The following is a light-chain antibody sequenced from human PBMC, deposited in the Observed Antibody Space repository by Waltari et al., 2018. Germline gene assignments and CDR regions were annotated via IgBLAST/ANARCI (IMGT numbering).Light chain of an antibody. CDR3: SSYTSTNTHVV. CDR1: SSDIGGYDF. Sequence: QSTLTQPASVSGSRGQTITISCTGTSSDIGGYDFVSRYQQFPGKAPKLIIYDVNNRPSGGSDRFSGFKSGNTASLTISGLQTEDEAEYYCSSYTSTNTHVVFGGGTKLTVL. CDR2: DVN. V-gene: IGLV2-14*03. J-gene: IGLJ2*01.